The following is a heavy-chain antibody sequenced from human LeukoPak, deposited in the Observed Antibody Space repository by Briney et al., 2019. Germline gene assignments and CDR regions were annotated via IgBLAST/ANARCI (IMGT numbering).Heavy chain of an antibody. CDR2: IYYSGST. D-gene: IGHD5-12*01. J-gene: IGHJ6*02. CDR3: ARFAGADDYPYYYYYGMDV. CDR1: GGSISSYY. V-gene: IGHV4-59*01. Sequence: SETLSLTCTVSGGSISSYYWSWIRQPPGKGLEWIGYIYYSGSTNYNPSLKSRVTISVDTSKNQFSLKLSSVTAADTAVYYCARFAGADDYPYYYYYGMDVWGQGTTVTVSS.